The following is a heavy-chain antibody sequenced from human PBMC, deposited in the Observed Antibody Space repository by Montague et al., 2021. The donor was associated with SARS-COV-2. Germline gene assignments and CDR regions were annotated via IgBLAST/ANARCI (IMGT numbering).Heavy chain of an antibody. CDR2: ISCDGSNK. J-gene: IGHJ5*02. V-gene: IGHV3-30*04. CDR1: GFTFSSYA. Sequence: SLRLSCAASGFTFSSYAMHWVRQAPGKGLEWVAVISCDGSNKYYADSVKGRFTISRDNSKNTLYLQMNSLRAEDTAVYYCARDGREGLLWFGELLFGWFDPWGQGTLVTVSS. D-gene: IGHD3-10*01. CDR3: ARDGREGLLWFGELLFGWFDP.